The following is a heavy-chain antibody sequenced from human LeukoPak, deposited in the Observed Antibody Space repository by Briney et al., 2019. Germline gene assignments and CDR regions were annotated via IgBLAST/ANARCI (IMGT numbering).Heavy chain of an antibody. V-gene: IGHV1-69*05. Sequence: SVKVSCKASGGTFSSYAISWVRQAPGQGLEWMGRIIPIFGTANYAQKFQGRVTMTRNTSISTAYMELSSLRSEDTAVYYCARGRGSSWGDFDYWGQGTLVTVSS. CDR1: GGTFSSYA. CDR2: IIPIFGTA. D-gene: IGHD6-13*01. J-gene: IGHJ4*02. CDR3: ARGRGSSWGDFDY.